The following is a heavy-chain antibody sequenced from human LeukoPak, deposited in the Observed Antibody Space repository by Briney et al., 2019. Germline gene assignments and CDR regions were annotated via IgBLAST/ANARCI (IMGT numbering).Heavy chain of an antibody. CDR3: ARSSGTGTFSY. CDR1: GGSFSGYY. Sequence: SETLSLTCAVYGGSFSGYYWSWIRQPPGKGLEWIGEINHSGSTNCNPSLKSRVTISVDTSKNQFSLKLSSVTAADTAVYYCARSSGTGTFSYWGQGTLVTVSS. V-gene: IGHV4-34*01. CDR2: INHSGST. J-gene: IGHJ4*02. D-gene: IGHD6-25*01.